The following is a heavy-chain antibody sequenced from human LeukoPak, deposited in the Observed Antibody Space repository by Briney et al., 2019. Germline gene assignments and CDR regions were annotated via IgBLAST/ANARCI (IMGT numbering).Heavy chain of an antibody. V-gene: IGHV4-4*02. CDR1: GVSISSTNR. CDR3: AKLSSSWYVDY. CDR2: IHHSGSS. D-gene: IGHD6-13*01. J-gene: IGHJ4*02. Sequence: SETLSLTCDVSGVSISSTNRWSWVRQPPGKGLEWIGEIHHSGSSNYNPSLKSRVTISVDKSKNQFSLKLSSVTAADTAVYYCAKLSSSWYVDYWGQGTQVTVSS.